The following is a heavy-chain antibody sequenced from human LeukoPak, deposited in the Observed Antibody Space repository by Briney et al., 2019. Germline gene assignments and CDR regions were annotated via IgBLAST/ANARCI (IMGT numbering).Heavy chain of an antibody. Sequence: SETLSLTCTVSGGSINNYYWSWIRQPPGKGLEWIGSIYYSGSTYYNPSLKSRVTISVDTSKNQFSLKLSSVTAADTAVYYCAGHHPRNTVDFWGQGTLVTVSS. V-gene: IGHV4-59*05. CDR1: GGSINNYY. CDR2: IYYSGST. D-gene: IGHD2/OR15-2a*01. J-gene: IGHJ4*02. CDR3: AGHHPRNTVDF.